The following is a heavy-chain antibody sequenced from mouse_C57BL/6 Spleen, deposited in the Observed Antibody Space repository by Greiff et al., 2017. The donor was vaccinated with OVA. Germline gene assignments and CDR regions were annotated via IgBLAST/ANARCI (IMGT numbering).Heavy chain of an antibody. CDR3: ARRLRAPMDY. CDR1: GFTFSDYG. CDR2: ISSGSSTI. Sequence: DVKLVESGGGLVKPGGSLKLSCAASGFTFSDYGMHWVRQAPEKGLEWVAYISSGSSTIYYADTVKGRFTISRDNAKNTLFLQMTSLRSEDTAMYYCARRLRAPMDYWGQGTSVTVSS. J-gene: IGHJ4*01. V-gene: IGHV5-17*01. D-gene: IGHD3-2*02.